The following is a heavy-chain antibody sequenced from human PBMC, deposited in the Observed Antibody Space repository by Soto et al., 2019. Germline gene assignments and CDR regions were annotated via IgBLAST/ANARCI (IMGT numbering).Heavy chain of an antibody. CDR3: ARDLGIADPRIAVAGSGFDY. D-gene: IGHD6-19*01. J-gene: IGHJ4*02. V-gene: IGHV3-30-3*01. CDR2: ISYDGSNK. CDR1: VFTFSSYA. Sequence: PGGPLRLSGAASVFTFSSYAMHWVRQAPGKGLEWVAVISYDGSNKYYADSGKGRFTISRDNSKNTLYLQMNSLRAEDTAVYYCARDLGIADPRIAVAGSGFDYWGQGTLVTVSS.